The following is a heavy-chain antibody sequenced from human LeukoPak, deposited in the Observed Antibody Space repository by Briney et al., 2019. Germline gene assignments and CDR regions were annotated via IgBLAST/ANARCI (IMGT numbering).Heavy chain of an antibody. CDR1: GFTFSSYG. J-gene: IGHJ4*02. CDR2: IWYDGSSK. V-gene: IGHV3-33*01. CDR3: ARDHSYGYGGSAY. D-gene: IGHD5-18*01. Sequence: GRSLRLPCGASGFTFSSYGMHWVRQAPGKGLEWVAVIWYDGSSKYYADSVKGRFTISRDNSKDTLYLQMNSLRAEDAAVYYCARDHSYGYGGSAYWGQGTLVTVSS.